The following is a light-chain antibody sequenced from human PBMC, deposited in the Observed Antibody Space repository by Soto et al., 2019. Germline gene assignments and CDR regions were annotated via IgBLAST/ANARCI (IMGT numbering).Light chain of an antibody. CDR1: TSNIGAGYD. CDR2: DKD. J-gene: IGLJ2*01. Sequence: QSVLTQPPSVSGAAGQRVTISCTGSTSNIGAGYDVHWYQQLPGTAPKLLIYDKDNRPSGVPDRFSASKSGTSASLAITGLQAEDEAYYYGQPYDSSLNSPLVFGGGTKLTVL. V-gene: IGLV1-40*01. CDR3: QPYDSSLNSPLV.